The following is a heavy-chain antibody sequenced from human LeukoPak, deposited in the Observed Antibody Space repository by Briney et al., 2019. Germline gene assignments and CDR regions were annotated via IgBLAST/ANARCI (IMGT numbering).Heavy chain of an antibody. CDR2: IYPGDSDT. CDR1: GYSFATYW. Sequence: GESLKISCKGSGYSFATYWIGWVRQMPGKGLEWMGIIYPGDSDTRYSPSFQGQVTISADKSISTAYLQWSSLKASDTAMCYCARGPTYYDFWSGYYHFDYWGQGTLVTVSS. V-gene: IGHV5-51*01. CDR3: ARGPTYYDFWSGYYHFDY. D-gene: IGHD3-3*01. J-gene: IGHJ4*02.